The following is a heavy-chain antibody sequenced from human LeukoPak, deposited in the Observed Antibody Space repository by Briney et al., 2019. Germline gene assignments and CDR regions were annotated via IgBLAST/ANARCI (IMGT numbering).Heavy chain of an antibody. CDR2: IYTSGST. CDR3: ARDALYCSSTSCYRYWYFDL. CDR1: GGSISSGDYY. J-gene: IGHJ2*01. V-gene: IGHV4-61*02. Sequence: SQTLSLTCTVSGGSISSGDYYWSWIRQPPGKGLEWIGRIYTSGSTNYNPSLKSRVTVSVDTSKNQFSLKLTSVTAADTAVYYCARDALYCSSTSCYRYWYFDLWSRGTLVTVSS. D-gene: IGHD2-2*01.